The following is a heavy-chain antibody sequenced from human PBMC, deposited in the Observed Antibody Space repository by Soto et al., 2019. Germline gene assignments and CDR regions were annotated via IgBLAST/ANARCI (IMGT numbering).Heavy chain of an antibody. CDR2: INSDGSST. Sequence: GGSLRLSCAASGFTFSSYWMHWVRQAPGKGLVWVSRINSDGSSTSYADSVKGRFTISRDNAKNTLYLQMNSLRAEDTAVYYCARDHPPFYYVILTPQTDYYYYYMDVWGKGTTVTVSS. CDR3: ARDHPPFYYVILTPQTDYYYYYMDV. V-gene: IGHV3-74*01. D-gene: IGHD3-9*01. J-gene: IGHJ6*03. CDR1: GFTFSSYW.